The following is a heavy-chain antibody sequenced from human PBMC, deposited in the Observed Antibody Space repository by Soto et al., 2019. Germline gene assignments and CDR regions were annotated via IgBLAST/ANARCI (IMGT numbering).Heavy chain of an antibody. D-gene: IGHD3-22*01. CDR2: INGDGTST. CDR3: ARDKSSSDYYTEYFQN. J-gene: IGHJ1*01. CDR1: GSTFRSYW. V-gene: IGHV3-74*01. Sequence: PGGSLRLSCAASGSTFRSYWMHWVRQVPGKGLVWVSRINGDGTSTKYADSVEGRFTISRDNAKNTLYLQMNSLRAEDTAVYYCARDKSSSDYYTEYFQNWGRGTLVTVSS.